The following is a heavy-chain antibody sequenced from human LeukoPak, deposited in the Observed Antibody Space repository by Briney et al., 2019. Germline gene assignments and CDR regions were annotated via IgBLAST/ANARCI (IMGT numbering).Heavy chain of an antibody. Sequence: GGSLRLSCAASGFTFSSYAMSWVRQAPGKGLEWVSAISGSGGSTYYADSVKGRFTISRDNSKNTLYLQMNSLRAEDTAVYYCAKDRATTVVTGTVTKYYSDYWGQGTLVTVSS. J-gene: IGHJ4*02. CDR2: ISGSGGST. D-gene: IGHD4-23*01. CDR1: GFTFSSYA. CDR3: AKDRATTVVTGTVTKYYSDY. V-gene: IGHV3-23*01.